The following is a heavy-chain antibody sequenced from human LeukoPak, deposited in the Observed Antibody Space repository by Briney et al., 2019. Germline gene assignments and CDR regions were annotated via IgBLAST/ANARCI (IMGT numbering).Heavy chain of an antibody. CDR3: AKEEDSSGWQYDY. CDR1: GFTFSRNG. J-gene: IGHJ4*02. CDR2: ISYDGSYQ. Sequence: PGGSLRLSCAASGFTFSRNGMHWVREAPGKGLEWVAVISYDGSYQYYSDSVEGRFTISRDNSKNTLYLQMNSLRAEDTALYYCAKEEDSSGWQYDYWGQGTLVTVSS. D-gene: IGHD6-19*01. V-gene: IGHV3-30*18.